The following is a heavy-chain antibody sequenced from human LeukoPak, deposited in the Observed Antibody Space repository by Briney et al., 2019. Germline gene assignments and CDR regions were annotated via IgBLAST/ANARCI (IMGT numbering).Heavy chain of an antibody. J-gene: IGHJ5*02. CDR2: IKHGGST. CDR1: GGSLRDTY. V-gene: IGHV4-34*01. D-gene: IGHD3-10*01. Sequence: SETLSLTCIVSGGSLRDTYWSWIRQSPGKGLEWIAEIKHGGSTNYNPSLKSRVTISADTSKNEISLKLSTVTAADTAIYYCARGRGEGRGISMVRGVRAPSYNWFDPWGHGTLVTVSS. CDR3: ARGRGEGRGISMVRGVRAPSYNWFDP.